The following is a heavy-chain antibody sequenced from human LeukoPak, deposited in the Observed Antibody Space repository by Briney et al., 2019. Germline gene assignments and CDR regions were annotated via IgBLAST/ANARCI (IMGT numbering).Heavy chain of an antibody. D-gene: IGHD1-26*01. CDR1: GYTFTSYG. V-gene: IGHV1-18*01. CDR2: ISAYNGNT. J-gene: IGHJ3*02. CDR3: ARDRVVGATFGSAFDI. Sequence: ASVKVSCKASGYTFTSYGISWVRQAPGQGGEGMRWISAYNGNTNYAQKLQGRVTMTTDTSTSTAYMQLRSLRSDDTAVYYCARDRVVGATFGSAFDIWGQGTMVTVSS.